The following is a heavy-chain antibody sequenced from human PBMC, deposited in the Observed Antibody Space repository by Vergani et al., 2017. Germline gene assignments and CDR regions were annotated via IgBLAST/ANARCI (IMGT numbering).Heavy chain of an antibody. D-gene: IGHD5-12*01. CDR3: TKGSVYYHDSAGHGYDPYTGFDL. V-gene: IGHV3-9*01. Sequence: EVDLVESGGLAQPGGSLRLSCEASGITFWKFGMHWVRQGPGKGLEWVSGISWNSGAVDYADSVRGRFTISRDNAKNSLFLEMNSLRFEDTAVYFCTKGSVYYHDSAGHGYDPYTGFDLWGQGTLVTVSS. J-gene: IGHJ3*01. CDR1: GITFWKFG. CDR2: ISWNSGAV.